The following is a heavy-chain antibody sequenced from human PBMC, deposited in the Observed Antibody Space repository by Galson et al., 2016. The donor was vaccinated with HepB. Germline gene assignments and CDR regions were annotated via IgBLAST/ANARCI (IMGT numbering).Heavy chain of an antibody. V-gene: IGHV4-39*01. CDR2: IYYSGST. CDR3: ARYDFWSVRRVDP. CDR1: GGSFSSSSYY. Sequence: SETLSLTCTVSGGSFSSSSYYWGWIRQPPGRGLEWIGSIYYSGSTYYTPSLKSRVTISVDTSKNQFSLKLSSVTAADTAVDYCARYDFWSVRRVDPWGQGTLVTVSS. J-gene: IGHJ5*02. D-gene: IGHD3-3*01.